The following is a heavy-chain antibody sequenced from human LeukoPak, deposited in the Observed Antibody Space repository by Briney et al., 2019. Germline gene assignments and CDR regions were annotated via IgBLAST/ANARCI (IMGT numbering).Heavy chain of an antibody. CDR2: ISWNSGSI. D-gene: IGHD4-17*01. V-gene: IGHV3-9*01. J-gene: IGHJ3*02. CDR1: GFTFDDYA. Sequence: GRSLRLSRAASGFTFDDYAMHWVRQAPGKGLEWVSGISWNSGSIGYADSVKGRFTISRDNAKNSLYLQMNSLRAEDTALYYCAKDITLNYGDYVPNAFDIWGQGTMVTVSS. CDR3: AKDITLNYGDYVPNAFDI.